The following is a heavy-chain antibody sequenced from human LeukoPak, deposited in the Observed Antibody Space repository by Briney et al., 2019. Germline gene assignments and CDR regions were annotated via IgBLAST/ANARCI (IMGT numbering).Heavy chain of an antibody. J-gene: IGHJ4*02. Sequence: GASVKVSCKASGYTFTSYGISWVRQAPGQGLEWMGWISAYNGNTNYAQKLQGRVTMTIDTSTSTAYMELRSLGSDDTAVYYCARQGSGWYFLDYWGQGTLVTVSS. V-gene: IGHV1-18*01. CDR2: ISAYNGNT. CDR1: GYTFTSYG. D-gene: IGHD6-19*01. CDR3: ARQGSGWYFLDY.